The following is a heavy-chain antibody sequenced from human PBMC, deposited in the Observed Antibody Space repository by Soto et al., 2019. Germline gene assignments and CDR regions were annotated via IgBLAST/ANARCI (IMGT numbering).Heavy chain of an antibody. CDR1: GFTFSSYA. CDR2: ISGSGGST. J-gene: IGHJ4*02. D-gene: IGHD3-10*01. V-gene: IGHV3-23*01. CDR3: AKALTRYGSGNVFDY. Sequence: HPGGSLRLSCAASGFTFSSYAMSWVRQAPGKGLEWVSAISGSGGSTYYADSVKGRFTISRDNSKNTLYLQMNSLRAEDTAVYYCAKALTRYGSGNVFDYWGQGTLVTVSS.